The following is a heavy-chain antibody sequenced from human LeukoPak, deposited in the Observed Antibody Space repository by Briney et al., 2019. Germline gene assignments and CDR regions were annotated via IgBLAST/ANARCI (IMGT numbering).Heavy chain of an antibody. V-gene: IGHV3-66*01. J-gene: IGHJ6*02. CDR1: GFTVSSNY. CDR3: ASGVEPADYYYYGMDV. D-gene: IGHD1-1*01. Sequence: PGGSLRLSCAASGFTVSSNYMSWVRQAPGKGLEWVSIIYSGGNTYYADSVKGRFAISRDNSKNTLYLQMNSLRAEDTAVYYCASGVEPADYYYYGMDVWGQGTTVTVSS. CDR2: IYSGGNT.